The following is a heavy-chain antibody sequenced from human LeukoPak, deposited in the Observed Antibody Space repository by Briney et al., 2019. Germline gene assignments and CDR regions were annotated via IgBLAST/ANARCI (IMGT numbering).Heavy chain of an antibody. V-gene: IGHV4-34*01. J-gene: IGHJ4*02. Sequence: PSETLSLTCAVYGGSFSGYYWSWIRQPPGKGLEWIGEINHSGSTNYNPSLKSRVTISVDTSKNQFSLKLSSVTAADTAVYCCARGPYSWSGYYDYWGQGTLVTVSS. D-gene: IGHD3-3*01. CDR3: ARGPYSWSGYYDY. CDR1: GGSFSGYY. CDR2: INHSGST.